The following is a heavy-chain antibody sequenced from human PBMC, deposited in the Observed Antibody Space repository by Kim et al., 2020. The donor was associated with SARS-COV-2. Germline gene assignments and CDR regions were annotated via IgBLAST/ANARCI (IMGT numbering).Heavy chain of an antibody. Sequence: DTVKGRFTISRHNAKNSLYLQMNSLGAEDTALYYCAKDRAIVVVSYAFDIWGQGTMVTVSS. J-gene: IGHJ3*02. V-gene: IGHV3-9*01. CDR3: AKDRAIVVVSYAFDI. D-gene: IGHD3-22*01.